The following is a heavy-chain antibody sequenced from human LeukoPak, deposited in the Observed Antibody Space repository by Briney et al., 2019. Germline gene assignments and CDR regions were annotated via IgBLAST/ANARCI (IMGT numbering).Heavy chain of an antibody. CDR3: ARDLERRVEDWFDP. V-gene: IGHV1-2*06. D-gene: IGHD1-1*01. J-gene: IGHJ5*02. CDR2: INPNSGGT. CDR1: GYTFNGYY. Sequence: GASVKVSCKASGYTFNGYYMHWVRQAPGQGLGWMGRINPNSGGTNYAQKFQGRVTMTRDTSISTAYMELSRLRSDDTAVYYCARDLERRVEDWFDPWGQGTLVTVSS.